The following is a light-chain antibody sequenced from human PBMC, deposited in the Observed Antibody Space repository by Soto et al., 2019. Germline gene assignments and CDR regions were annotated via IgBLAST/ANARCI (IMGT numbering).Light chain of an antibody. Sequence: EIVMTQSPVSLSVSPGERVMVSCRATQSISSYLAWYQQKPGQAPRLLIYGASTRATGIPERFSGSGSGTEFTLTITSLQSEDLAVYYCQRYNNWPYTFGQGTKVDIK. CDR3: QRYNNWPYT. CDR2: GAS. V-gene: IGKV3-15*01. CDR1: QSISSY. J-gene: IGKJ2*01.